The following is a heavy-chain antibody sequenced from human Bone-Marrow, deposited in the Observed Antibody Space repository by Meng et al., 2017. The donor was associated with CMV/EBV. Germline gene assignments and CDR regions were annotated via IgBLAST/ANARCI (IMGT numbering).Heavy chain of an antibody. V-gene: IGHV1-2*02. CDR3: ARGNDYGEPYYYYGMDV. Sequence: ASVKVSCKASGYTFTGYYMHWVRQAPGQGLEWMGWINPNSGGTNYAQKFQGRVTMTRDTSISTAYMELSRLRSDDTAVYYCARGNDYGEPYYYYGMDVWGQGNTVTVSS. D-gene: IGHD4-17*01. CDR2: INPNSGGT. J-gene: IGHJ6*02. CDR1: GYTFTGYY.